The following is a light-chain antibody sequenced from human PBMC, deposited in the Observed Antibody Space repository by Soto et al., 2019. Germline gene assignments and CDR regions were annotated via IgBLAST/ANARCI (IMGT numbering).Light chain of an antibody. CDR1: QSIRSW. CDR3: QQYDSFSKT. J-gene: IGKJ1*01. Sequence: DIQMTQSPSTLSASVGDRVTITCRASQSIRSWLAWYQQKPGKAPQLLIYDASNLESGVPSRFSGSGSGTEFTLTISSLQPDDFANYYCQQYDSFSKTFGRGTKVEVK. V-gene: IGKV1-5*01. CDR2: DAS.